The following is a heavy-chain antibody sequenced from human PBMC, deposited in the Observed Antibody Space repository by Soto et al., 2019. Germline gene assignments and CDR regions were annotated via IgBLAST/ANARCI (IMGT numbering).Heavy chain of an antibody. Sequence: PGGSLRLSCAASGFTFSSYAMSWVRQAPGKGLEWVSAISGSGGSTYYADSVKGRFTISRDNSKNTLYLQMNSLRAEDTAVYYCAKDPDSSGSLPGNYFDYWGQGTLVTVSS. D-gene: IGHD6-19*01. V-gene: IGHV3-23*01. CDR2: ISGSGGST. J-gene: IGHJ4*02. CDR3: AKDPDSSGSLPGNYFDY. CDR1: GFTFSSYA.